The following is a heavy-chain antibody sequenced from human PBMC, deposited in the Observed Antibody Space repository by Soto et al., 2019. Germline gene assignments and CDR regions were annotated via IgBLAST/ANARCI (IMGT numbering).Heavy chain of an antibody. D-gene: IGHD6-6*01. CDR3: ARDEVAARTRGFDP. CDR2: IYHSGST. CDR1: GYSISSGYY. Sequence: SETLSLTCAVSGYSISSGYYWGWIRQPPGKGLEWIGSIYHSGSTYYNPSLKSRVTISVDTSKNQFSLKLSSVTVADTAVYYCARDEVAARTRGFDPWGQGTLVTVSS. V-gene: IGHV4-38-2*02. J-gene: IGHJ5*02.